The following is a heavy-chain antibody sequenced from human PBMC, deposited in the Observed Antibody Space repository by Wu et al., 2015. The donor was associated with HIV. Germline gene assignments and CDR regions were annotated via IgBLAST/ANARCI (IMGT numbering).Heavy chain of an antibody. D-gene: IGHD3-10*01. Sequence: QVHLEQSGAVVRKPGASVRVPCKVSGNSLTELSIHWVRQTPGKGLEWMGGFDPEDGKTIYAQRFQGRFAMTEDRSTDTAYLDLKSLRSEDTAVFYCTAFPREIWSTGLPYWGQGTLVIVSS. J-gene: IGHJ1*01. CDR1: GNSLTELS. CDR3: TAFPREIWSTGLPY. V-gene: IGHV1-24*01. CDR2: FDPEDGKT.